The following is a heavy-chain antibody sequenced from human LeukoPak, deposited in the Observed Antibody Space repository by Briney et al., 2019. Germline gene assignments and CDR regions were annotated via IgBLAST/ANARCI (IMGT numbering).Heavy chain of an antibody. Sequence: ASVKVSCKASGYTFTGYYMHWVRQAPGQWLEWMGWINPNSGGTNYAQKFQGRVTMTRDTSISTAYMELSRLRSDDTAVYYCARDSYPTTYKGVVVVIAMWGLDYWGQGTLVTVSS. CDR1: GYTFTGYY. D-gene: IGHD2-21*01. J-gene: IGHJ4*02. CDR3: ARDSYPTTYKGVVVVIAMWGLDY. CDR2: INPNSGGT. V-gene: IGHV1-2*02.